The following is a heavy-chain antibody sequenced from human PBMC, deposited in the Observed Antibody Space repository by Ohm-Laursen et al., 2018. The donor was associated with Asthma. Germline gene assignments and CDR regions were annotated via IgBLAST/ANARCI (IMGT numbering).Heavy chain of an antibody. J-gene: IGHJ5*02. D-gene: IGHD3-3*01. CDR1: GFTFSSYA. Sequence: SLRLSCSASGFTFSSYAMSWVRQAPGKGLEWVSAISGSGGSTYYADSVKGRFTISRDNSKNTLYLQMNSLRAEDTAVYYCAKVGYDFWSYPFDPWGQGTLVTVSS. V-gene: IGHV3-23*01. CDR2: ISGSGGST. CDR3: AKVGYDFWSYPFDP.